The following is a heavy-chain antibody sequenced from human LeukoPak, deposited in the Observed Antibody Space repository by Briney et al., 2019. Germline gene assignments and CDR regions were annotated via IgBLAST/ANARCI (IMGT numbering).Heavy chain of an antibody. D-gene: IGHD2-2*01. J-gene: IGHJ6*02. Sequence: PSETLSLTCTVSGGFISSYYWSWIRQPPGKGLEWIGYIYYSGSTNYNPSLKSRVTISVDTSKNQFSLKLSSVTAADTAVYYCARVVVVPVPHGYYYYGMDVWGQGTTVTVSS. CDR2: IYYSGST. V-gene: IGHV4-59*01. CDR3: ARVVVVPVPHGYYYYGMDV. CDR1: GGFISSYY.